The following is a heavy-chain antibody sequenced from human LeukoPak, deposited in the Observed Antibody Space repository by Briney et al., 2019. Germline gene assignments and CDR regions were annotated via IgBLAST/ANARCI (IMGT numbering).Heavy chain of an antibody. CDR2: IKQDRSEK. Sequence: GGSLRLSCAASGFTFSSYWMSWVRQAPGKGLEGVANIKQDRSEKYYVDSVKGRFTISRDNAKNSLYLQMNSLRAEDTAVYYCAREGWGDFWSGYVDYWGQGTLVTVSS. D-gene: IGHD3-3*01. V-gene: IGHV3-7*01. CDR1: GFTFSSYW. J-gene: IGHJ4*02. CDR3: AREGWGDFWSGYVDY.